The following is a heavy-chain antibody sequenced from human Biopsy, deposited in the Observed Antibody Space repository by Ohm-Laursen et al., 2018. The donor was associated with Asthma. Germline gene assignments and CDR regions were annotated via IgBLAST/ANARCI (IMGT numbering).Heavy chain of an antibody. D-gene: IGHD6-19*01. Sequence: GTLSLICCVYGGSISSFYWSWIRQSPEKGLEWMGYVYWTGSTNYNSSLKSRITMSVDTSKNRMFLELTSVTAADTAIYYCVRAVRNEQWLAPFDYWGQGKPVTVSS. CDR2: VYWTGST. CDR1: GGSISSFY. V-gene: IGHV4-59*01. CDR3: VRAVRNEQWLAPFDY. J-gene: IGHJ4*02.